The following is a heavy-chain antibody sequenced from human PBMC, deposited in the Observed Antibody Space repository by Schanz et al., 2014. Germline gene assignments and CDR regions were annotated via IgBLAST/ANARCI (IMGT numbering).Heavy chain of an antibody. Sequence: VQLVESGGGVVQPGRSLRLSCAASGFAFSSYGMHWVRQAPGKGLEWVSYIRSSSTPIYYADSVKGRFTMSRDNAKNSVFLQMNSLRAEDTAVYYCVRVSFADPRLYRGMDRDIDYWGQGTLVTVSS. CDR2: IRSSSTPI. CDR3: VRVSFADPRLYRGMDRDIDY. J-gene: IGHJ4*02. V-gene: IGHV3-48*01. D-gene: IGHD5-18*01. CDR1: GFAFSSYG.